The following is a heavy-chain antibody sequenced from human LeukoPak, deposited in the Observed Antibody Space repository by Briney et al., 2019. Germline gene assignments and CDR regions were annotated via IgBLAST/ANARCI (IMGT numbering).Heavy chain of an antibody. J-gene: IGHJ4*02. CDR1: GFTFSSYS. Sequence: PGGSLRLSCAASGFTFSSYSMNWVRQAPGKGLEWVSAISGRGGSTYYADSVKGRFTISRDHSKNTLYLQMSSLRAEDTAIYYCAKELQWQLRSYYFDYWGQGTLVTVSS. CDR3: AKELQWQLRSYYFDY. D-gene: IGHD1-26*01. V-gene: IGHV3-23*01. CDR2: ISGRGGST.